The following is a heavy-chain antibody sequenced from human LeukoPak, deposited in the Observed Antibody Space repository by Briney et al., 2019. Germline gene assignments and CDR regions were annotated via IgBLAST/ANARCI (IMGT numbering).Heavy chain of an antibody. D-gene: IGHD3-22*01. CDR3: AKSWNYYDSSGDDALDI. CDR2: INSDGSST. CDR1: GFTFSSYG. Sequence: PGGSLRLSCAASGFTFSSYGMHWVRQAPGKGLVWVSRINSDGSSTSYADSVKGRFTISRDNSKNTLYLQMNSLRVEDTAVYYCAKSWNYYDSSGDDALDIWGQGTMVTVSS. J-gene: IGHJ3*02. V-gene: IGHV3-74*01.